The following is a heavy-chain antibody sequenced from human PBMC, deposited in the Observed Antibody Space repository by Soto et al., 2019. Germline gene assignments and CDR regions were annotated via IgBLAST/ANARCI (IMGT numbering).Heavy chain of an antibody. D-gene: IGHD2-8*01. J-gene: IGHJ5*02. V-gene: IGHV4-39*01. CDR3: ARAPGRYCTNGVCYHPYGWFDP. Sequence: SETLSLTCTVSGGSISSSSYYWGWIRQPPGKGLEWIGSIYYSGSTYYNPSLKSRVTISVDTSKNQFSLKLSSVTAADTAVYYCARAPGRYCTNGVCYHPYGWFDPWGQGTLVTVSS. CDR1: GGSISSSSYY. CDR2: IYYSGST.